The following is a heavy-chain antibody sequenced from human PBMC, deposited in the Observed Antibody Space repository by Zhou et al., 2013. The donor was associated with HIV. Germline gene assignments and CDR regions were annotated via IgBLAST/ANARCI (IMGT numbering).Heavy chain of an antibody. V-gene: IGHV1-69*05. D-gene: IGHD2-2*01. Sequence: QVQLVQSGAEVKKPGSSVKVSCKASGGTFSSYAISWVRQAPGQGLEWMGGIIPIFGTANYAQKFQGRVTITTDESTSTAYMELSSLRSEDTAVYYCARGYCSSTSCDGGGLYYYYMDVWGKGTTVTVSS. CDR3: ARGYCSSTSCDGGGLYYYYMDV. CDR2: IIPIFGTA. CDR1: GGTFSSYA. J-gene: IGHJ6*03.